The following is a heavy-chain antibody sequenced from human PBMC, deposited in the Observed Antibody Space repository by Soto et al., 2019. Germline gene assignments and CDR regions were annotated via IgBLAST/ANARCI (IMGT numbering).Heavy chain of an antibody. V-gene: IGHV3-64*02. J-gene: IGHJ4*02. D-gene: IGHD3-22*01. CDR1: GFTFSSYP. CDR3: ARVFYDGSAYYYDY. Sequence: PGGSLRLSCAASGFTFSSYPMHWVRQAPGKGLEYVSAISSNGGSTYYADSVKGRFTISRDNSKNTLYLQMGSLRAEDMAVYYCARVFYDGSAYYYDYWGQGTLVTVSS. CDR2: ISSNGGST.